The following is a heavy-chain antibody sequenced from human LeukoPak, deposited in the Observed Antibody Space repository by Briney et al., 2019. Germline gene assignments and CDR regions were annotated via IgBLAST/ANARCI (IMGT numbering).Heavy chain of an antibody. V-gene: IGHV1-2*02. Sequence: ASVTVSCKASGYTFTGYYMHWVRQAPGQGLEWMGWINPNSGGTNYAQKFQGRVTMTRDTSISTAYMELSRLRSDDTAVYYCGAGYYGSGSYYRALTDWGQGTLVTVSS. CDR2: INPNSGGT. CDR1: GYTFTGYY. CDR3: GAGYYGSGSYYRALTD. D-gene: IGHD3-10*01. J-gene: IGHJ4*02.